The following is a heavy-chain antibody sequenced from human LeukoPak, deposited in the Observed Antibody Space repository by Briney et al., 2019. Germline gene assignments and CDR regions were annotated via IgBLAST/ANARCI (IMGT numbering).Heavy chain of an antibody. V-gene: IGHV3-15*01. J-gene: IGHJ4*02. CDR2: IKTKTDGGTT. Sequence: GGSLRLSCAASGFTVSSNYMSWVRQAPGQGLEWVGRIKTKTDGGTTDYTAPVKGRFTISRDDSKNTLYLQMNSLKTEDTAVYYCTSTLGYWGQGTLVTVSS. CDR3: TSTLGY. CDR1: GFTVSSNY.